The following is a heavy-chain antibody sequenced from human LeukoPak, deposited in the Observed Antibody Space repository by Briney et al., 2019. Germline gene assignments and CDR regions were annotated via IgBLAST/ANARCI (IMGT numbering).Heavy chain of an antibody. CDR3: ARVPVDTAMANTHQLTPYFDY. D-gene: IGHD5-18*01. Sequence: PGGSLGLSCAASGFTFSSYAMHWVRQAPGKGLEWVAVISYDGSNKYYADSVKGRFTISRDNSKNTLYLQMNSLRAEDTAVYYCARVPVDTAMANTHQLTPYFDYWGQGTLVTVSS. CDR2: ISYDGSNK. J-gene: IGHJ4*02. CDR1: GFTFSSYA. V-gene: IGHV3-30-3*01.